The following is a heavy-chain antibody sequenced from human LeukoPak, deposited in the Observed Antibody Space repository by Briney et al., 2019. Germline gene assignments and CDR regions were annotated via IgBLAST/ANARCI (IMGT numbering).Heavy chain of an antibody. J-gene: IGHJ4*02. CDR2: INPNSGGT. V-gene: IGHV1-2*02. CDR3: AREGIEYSSPSSFDY. CDR1: GYTFTGYY. Sequence: ASVKVSCKASGYTFTGYYMHWVRQAPGQGLEWMGWINPNSGGTNYAQKFQGSVTMTRDTSISTAYMEVSRLRSDDTAVYYCAREGIEYSSPSSFDYWGQGSLVTVSS. D-gene: IGHD6-6*01.